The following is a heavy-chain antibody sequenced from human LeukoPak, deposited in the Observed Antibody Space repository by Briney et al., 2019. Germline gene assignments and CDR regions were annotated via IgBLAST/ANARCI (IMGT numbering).Heavy chain of an antibody. CDR2: VNTQSGGT. V-gene: IGHV1-2*02. J-gene: IGHJ4*02. CDR3: AFWNCTDTSCFHY. Sequence: GASVKVSCKTSGYTFTGYYLHWVRQAPGQGLEWMGWVNTQSGGTNSAQRFQGRVTMTRDTSISTAYMELSRLTSDDTALYYCAFWNCTDTSCFHYWGQGTLVTVSS. CDR1: GYTFTGYY. D-gene: IGHD2-8*02.